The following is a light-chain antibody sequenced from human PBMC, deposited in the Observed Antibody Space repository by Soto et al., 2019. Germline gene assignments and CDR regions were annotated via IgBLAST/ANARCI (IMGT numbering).Light chain of an antibody. CDR2: WAS. Sequence: DIVMTQSPDSLAVSLGERATINCKSSQSVLYSSNNKNYLAWYQQKTAQPPKLFIYWASTRESGVPDRFSVSGSETDFTLTISSLQAEDVAVYFCQQYYSTPTWTFGQGTKVEIK. J-gene: IGKJ1*01. V-gene: IGKV4-1*01. CDR1: QSVLYSSNNKNY. CDR3: QQYYSTPTWT.